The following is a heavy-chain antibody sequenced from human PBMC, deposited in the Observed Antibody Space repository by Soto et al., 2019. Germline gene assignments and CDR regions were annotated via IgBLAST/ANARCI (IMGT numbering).Heavy chain of an antibody. V-gene: IGHV1-69*01. Sequence: QVQLVQSGAEVKKPGSSVKVSCKASGVPFSSYAISWVRQAPGQGLEWMGGIIPIFGTANYAQKFQGRVTITADESTTTAYLEESSLTSEDTAMYYCARGSHSPGIAVAGYYYWGQGTLVTVSS. D-gene: IGHD6-19*01. CDR1: GVPFSSYA. J-gene: IGHJ4*02. CDR3: ARGSHSPGIAVAGYYY. CDR2: IIPIFGTA.